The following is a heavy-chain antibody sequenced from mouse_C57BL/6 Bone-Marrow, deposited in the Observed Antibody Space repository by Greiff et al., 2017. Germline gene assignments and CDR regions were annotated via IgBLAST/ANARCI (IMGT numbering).Heavy chain of an antibody. CDR1: GFSFNTYA. CDR2: IRSKSNNYAT. J-gene: IGHJ3*01. V-gene: IGHV10-1*01. CDR3: LRGQAAY. Sequence: EVKLMESGGGLVQPKGSLKLSCAASGFSFNTYAMNWVRQAPGKGLEWVARIRSKSNNYATYYADSVKDRFTISRDDSESMLYLQMNNLKTEDTAMYYCLRGQAAYWGQGTLVTVSA.